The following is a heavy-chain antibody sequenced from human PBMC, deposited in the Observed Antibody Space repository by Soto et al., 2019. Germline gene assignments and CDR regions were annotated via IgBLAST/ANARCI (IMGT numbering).Heavy chain of an antibody. CDR1: GYTFTSYS. J-gene: IGHJ4*02. CDR3: ARDKSTSCYYY. CDR2: INAGNGNT. V-gene: IGHV1-3*01. D-gene: IGHD2-2*01. Sequence: ASVKVSCKASGYTFTSYSMHWVRQAPGQRLEWMGWINAGNGNTKYSQKFQGRVTITRDTSASTAYMELSSLRSEDTAVYYCARDKSTSCYYYWGQGTLVTVSS.